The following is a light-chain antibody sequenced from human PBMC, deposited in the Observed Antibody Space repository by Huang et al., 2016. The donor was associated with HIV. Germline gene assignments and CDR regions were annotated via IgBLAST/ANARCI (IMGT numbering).Light chain of an antibody. V-gene: IGKV3-20*01. CDR2: GAS. Sequence: EIVLTQSPGSLSLSPGDTATVSCRASQSVASNQLAWYQQKPGQAPWLLIYGASNRAIGIPDRFSGSGSGTDFNFTISGLEPEDFAVYFCQQYDSSPATFGRGTQLEIK. CDR3: QQYDSSPAT. J-gene: IGKJ2*01. CDR1: QSVASNQ.